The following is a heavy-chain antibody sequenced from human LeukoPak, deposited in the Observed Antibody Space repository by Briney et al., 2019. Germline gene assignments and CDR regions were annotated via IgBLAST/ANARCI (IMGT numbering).Heavy chain of an antibody. V-gene: IGHV3-30*02. J-gene: IGHJ4*02. CDR2: IRYDGSNK. CDR1: GFTFSSYG. Sequence: GGSLRLSCAASGFTFSSYGMHWVRQAPGKGLEWVAFIRYDGSNKYYADSVKGRFTISRGNAKNSLYLQMNSLRAEDTAVYYCARELGRNWGQGTLVTVSS. D-gene: IGHD1-26*01. CDR3: ARELGRN.